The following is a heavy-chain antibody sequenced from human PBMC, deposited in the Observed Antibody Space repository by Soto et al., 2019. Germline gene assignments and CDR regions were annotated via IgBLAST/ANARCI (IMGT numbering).Heavy chain of an antibody. CDR2: ISGSGGST. J-gene: IGHJ4*02. CDR1: GFTFSSYA. V-gene: IGHV3-23*01. Sequence: EVQLLESGGGLVQPGGSLRLSCAASGFTFSSYAMSWVRQAPGKGLEWVSAISGSGGSTYYADSVKGRFTISRDNSKNTLYLQMNSLRAEDTAVYYCAKDAVEAGYSGSYGHRGFDYWGQGTLVTVSS. CDR3: AKDAVEAGYSGSYGHRGFDY. D-gene: IGHD1-26*01.